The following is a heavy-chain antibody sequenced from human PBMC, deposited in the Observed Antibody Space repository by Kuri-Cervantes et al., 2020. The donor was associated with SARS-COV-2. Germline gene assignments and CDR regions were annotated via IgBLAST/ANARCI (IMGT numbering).Heavy chain of an antibody. D-gene: IGHD2-2*02. J-gene: IGHJ4*02. V-gene: IGHV3-21*01. CDR3: ARDIVVVPVAISDG. CDR2: ISSSSSYI. Sequence: GESLKISCAASGFTFSSYSMNWVRQAPGKGLEWVSSISSSSSYIYYADSVKGRFTISRDNAKNSLYLQMNSLRAEDTAVYYCARDIVVVPVAISDGWGQGTLVTVSS. CDR1: GFTFSSYS.